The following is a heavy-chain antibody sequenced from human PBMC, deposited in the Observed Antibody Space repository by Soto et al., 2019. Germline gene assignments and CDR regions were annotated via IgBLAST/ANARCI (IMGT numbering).Heavy chain of an antibody. CDR3: VMYYYDSSGYYHFDY. Sequence: PGGSLRLSCAASGFTFSSYEMNWVRQAPGKGLEWVSYISSSGSTIYYADSVKGRFTISRDNAKNSLYLQMNSLRAEDTAVYYCVMYYYDSSGYYHFDYWGQGTLVTVSS. CDR1: GFTFSSYE. D-gene: IGHD3-22*01. V-gene: IGHV3-48*03. J-gene: IGHJ4*02. CDR2: ISSSGSTI.